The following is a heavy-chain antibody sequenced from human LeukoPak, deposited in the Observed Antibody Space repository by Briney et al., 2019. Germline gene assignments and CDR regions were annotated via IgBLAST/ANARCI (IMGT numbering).Heavy chain of an antibody. J-gene: IGHJ4*02. CDR2: VQYDGGNK. CDR1: GFSFTSHG. V-gene: IGHV3-30*02. CDR3: ARENSGIAATDIIDY. Sequence: PGGSLRLSCAASGFSFTSHGMHWVRQAPGKGLEWVAFVQYDGGNKYYADSVNGRFTISRDNSKNTLYLQMSSLRAEDTAVYYCARENSGIAATDIIDYWGQGTLVTVSS. D-gene: IGHD6-13*01.